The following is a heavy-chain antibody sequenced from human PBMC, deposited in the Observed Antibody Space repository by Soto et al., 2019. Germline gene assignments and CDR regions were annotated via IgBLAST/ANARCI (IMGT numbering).Heavy chain of an antibody. D-gene: IGHD3-9*01. Sequence: GGSLRLSCAASGFTFSSYAMSWVRQAPGKGLEWVSAISGSGGSTYYADSVKGRFTISRDNSKNTLYLQMNSLRAEDTAVYYYAKVFPDYDILTGSTPIYYFDYWGQGTLVTVSS. J-gene: IGHJ4*02. V-gene: IGHV3-23*01. CDR1: GFTFSSYA. CDR2: ISGSGGST. CDR3: AKVFPDYDILTGSTPIYYFDY.